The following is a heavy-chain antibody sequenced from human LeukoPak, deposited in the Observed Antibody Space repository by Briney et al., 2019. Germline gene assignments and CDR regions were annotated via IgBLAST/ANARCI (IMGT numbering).Heavy chain of an antibody. Sequence: GGSLRLSCAASGFTFSSYSMNWVRQAPGKGLEWVSSISSSSSYIYYADSVKDRFTISRDNAKNSLYLQMNSLRAEDTAVYYCARSVVGSKGYDIWGQGTMVTVSS. CDR2: ISSSSSYI. J-gene: IGHJ3*02. CDR1: GFTFSSYS. V-gene: IGHV3-21*06. D-gene: IGHD2-15*01. CDR3: ARSVVGSKGYDI.